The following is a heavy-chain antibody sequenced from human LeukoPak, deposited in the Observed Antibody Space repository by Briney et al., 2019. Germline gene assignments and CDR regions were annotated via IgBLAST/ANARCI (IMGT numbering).Heavy chain of an antibody. CDR2: IYTSGST. J-gene: IGHJ5*02. CDR3: AREPRAAILLWWFDP. CDR1: GGSISSYY. Sequence: SETLSLTCTVSGGSISSYYWSWIRQPAGKGLEWIGRIYTSGSTNYNPSLKSRVTMSVDTSKNQFSLKLSSVTAADTAVYYCAREPRAAILLWWFDPWGQGTLVTVSS. V-gene: IGHV4-4*07. D-gene: IGHD2-2*02.